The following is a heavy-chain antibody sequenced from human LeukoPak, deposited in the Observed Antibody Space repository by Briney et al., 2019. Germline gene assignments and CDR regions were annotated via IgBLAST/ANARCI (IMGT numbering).Heavy chain of an antibody. D-gene: IGHD3-22*01. V-gene: IGHV3-48*01. CDR2: ISSSSSTI. Sequence: GGSLRLSCAASGFTFSSYSVNWVRQAPGKGLEWVSYISSSSSTIYYADSVKGRFTISRDNAKNSLYLQMNSLRAEDTAVYYCARDKPPYYYDSSGYHYFDYWGQGTLVTVSS. J-gene: IGHJ4*02. CDR3: ARDKPPYYYDSSGYHYFDY. CDR1: GFTFSSYS.